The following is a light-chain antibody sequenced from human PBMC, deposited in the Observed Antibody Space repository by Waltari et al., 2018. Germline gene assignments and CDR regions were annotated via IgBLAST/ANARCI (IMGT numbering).Light chain of an antibody. V-gene: IGKV3-15*01. Sequence: ELVMTQSPATLSVSPGARATLSCRASQSVSSNLAWYQQKPGQAPRLLIYGASTTSTAIPARFSVCGSWTEFTLTISSLQSEDFAVYYCQQYNNWLGTFGQGTKVEIK. CDR2: GAS. CDR3: QQYNNWLGT. J-gene: IGKJ1*01. CDR1: QSVSSN.